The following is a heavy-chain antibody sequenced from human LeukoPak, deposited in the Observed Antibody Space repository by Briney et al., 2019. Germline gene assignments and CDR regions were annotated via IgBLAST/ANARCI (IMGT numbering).Heavy chain of an antibody. CDR2: IWYDGSNK. D-gene: IGHD6-6*01. CDR1: GFTFSSYG. V-gene: IGHV3-30*02. J-gene: IGHJ4*02. Sequence: PGGSLRLSCAATGFTFSSYGMHWVRQAPGKGLEWVAFIWYDGSNKYYADSVKGRFTISRDNSKNTLYLQMNSLRAEDTAVYYCAKEGAARQPLADWGQGTLVTVSS. CDR3: AKEGAARQPLAD.